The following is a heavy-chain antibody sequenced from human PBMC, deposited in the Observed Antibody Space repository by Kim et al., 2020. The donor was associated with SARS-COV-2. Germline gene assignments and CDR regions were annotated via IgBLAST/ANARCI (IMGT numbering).Heavy chain of an antibody. J-gene: IGHJ5*02. D-gene: IGHD6-13*01. CDR2: IYYSGST. Sequence: SETLSLTCTVSGGSISSSSYYWGWIRQPPGKGLEWIGSIYYSGSTYYNPSLKSRVTISVDTSKNQFSLKLSSVTAADTAVYYCARHVQQLAGFDPWGQGTLVTVSS. V-gene: IGHV4-39*01. CDR1: GGSISSSSYY. CDR3: ARHVQQLAGFDP.